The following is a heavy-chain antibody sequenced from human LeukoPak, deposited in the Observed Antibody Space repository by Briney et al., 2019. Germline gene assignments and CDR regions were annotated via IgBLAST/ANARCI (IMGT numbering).Heavy chain of an antibody. D-gene: IGHD3-22*01. Sequence: PGGSLRLSCAASGFTFSSYWMNWVRQAPGKGLEWVANIKQDGSEKYYVDSVKGRFTISRDNAKNSLYLQMNSLRAEDTAVYYCARAYYYDSSGLRYWGQGTLVTVSS. CDR2: IKQDGSEK. V-gene: IGHV3-7*03. CDR1: GFTFSSYW. J-gene: IGHJ4*02. CDR3: ARAYYYDSSGLRY.